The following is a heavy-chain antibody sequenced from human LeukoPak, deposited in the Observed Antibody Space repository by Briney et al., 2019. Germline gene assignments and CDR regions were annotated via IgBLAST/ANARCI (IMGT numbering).Heavy chain of an antibody. CDR2: LKSRGGGETA. CDR1: GFNFNDAW. V-gene: IGHV3-15*01. CDR3: SWELDVSFGRRLEH. Sequence: PGGSLRLSCAVSGFNFNDAWMSWVRQGPGKGLEWVGRLKSRGGGETADYSAPVKGRFTVSRDDSQNTLYLQMNSLKIEDTAVYFCSWELDVSFGRRLEHWGQGTLVTVAS. D-gene: IGHD1-1*01. J-gene: IGHJ5*02.